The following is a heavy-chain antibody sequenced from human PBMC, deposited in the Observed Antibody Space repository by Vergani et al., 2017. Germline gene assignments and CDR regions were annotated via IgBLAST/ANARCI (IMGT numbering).Heavy chain of an antibody. CDR2: ISGGSSTI. J-gene: IGHJ4*02. CDR1: GFTFSSYI. D-gene: IGHD3-22*01. CDR3: AKETVYYYDSSGYYFDY. Sequence: EVQLVESGGGLIQPGGSLRLSCAASGFTFSSYIMNWVRPAPGKGLEWVSYISGGSSTIYYSDSVKGRFTISRDNAKNSLYLQMNSLRAEDTAVYYCAKETVYYYDSSGYYFDYWGQGTLVTVSS. V-gene: IGHV3-48*04.